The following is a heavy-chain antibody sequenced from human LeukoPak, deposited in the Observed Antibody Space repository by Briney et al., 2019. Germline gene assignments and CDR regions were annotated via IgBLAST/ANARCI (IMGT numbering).Heavy chain of an antibody. J-gene: IGHJ4*02. CDR2: ISSDGSDK. Sequence: PGGSLRLSCAASGFTFSDYDIHWVRQAPGKGLEWVAVISSDGSDKSYADSVKGRFTISRDNSKNTLCLQLHSLSAEDTAVYYCAKGDSGDFYPDCWGQGTLVTVSS. CDR1: GFTFSDYD. V-gene: IGHV3-30*18. D-gene: IGHD3-22*01. CDR3: AKGDSGDFYPDC.